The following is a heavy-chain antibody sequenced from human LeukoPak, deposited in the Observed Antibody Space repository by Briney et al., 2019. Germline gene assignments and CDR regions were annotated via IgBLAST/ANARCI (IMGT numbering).Heavy chain of an antibody. V-gene: IGHV3-48*03. J-gene: IGHJ6*04. Sequence: GGSLRLSCAASGFTFSSYEMNWVRQAPGKGLEWVSYISSSGSTIYYADSVKGRFTISRDNAKNSLYVQMNSLRAEDTAVYYCAELGITMIGGVWGKGTTVTISS. CDR1: GFTFSSYE. CDR2: ISSSGSTI. D-gene: IGHD3-10*02. CDR3: AELGITMIGGV.